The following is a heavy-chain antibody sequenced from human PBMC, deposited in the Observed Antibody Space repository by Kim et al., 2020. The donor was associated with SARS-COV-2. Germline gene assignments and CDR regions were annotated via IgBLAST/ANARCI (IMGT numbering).Heavy chain of an antibody. CDR1: GGSVSSGSYY. Sequence: SETLSLTCTVSGGSVSSGSYYWSWIRQPPGKGLEWIGYIYYSGSTNYNPSLKSRVTISVDTSKNQFSLKLSSVTAADTAVYYCARETRPPYGDFYYYYGMDAWGQGTTVTVSS. J-gene: IGHJ6*02. CDR2: IYYSGST. V-gene: IGHV4-61*01. CDR3: ARETRPPYGDFYYYYGMDA. D-gene: IGHD4-17*01.